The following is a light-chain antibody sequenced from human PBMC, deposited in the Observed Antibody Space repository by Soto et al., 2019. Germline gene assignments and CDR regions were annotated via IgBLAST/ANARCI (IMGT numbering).Light chain of an antibody. Sequence: DIQMTQSPSFVSASVGDRVTITCRASQPISNWLAWYQQEPGKAPKFLIYAASSLQSGVPSRFSGSGSGTDFTLTISSLQPEDFATYYCQQSYSTPITFGQGTRLEI. J-gene: IGKJ5*01. CDR3: QQSYSTPIT. CDR1: QPISNW. CDR2: AAS. V-gene: IGKV1-12*01.